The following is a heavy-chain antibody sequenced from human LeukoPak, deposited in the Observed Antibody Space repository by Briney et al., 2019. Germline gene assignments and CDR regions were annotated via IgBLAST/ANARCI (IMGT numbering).Heavy chain of an antibody. Sequence: SQTLSLTCAISGDSVSSNSAAWNWIRQSPSRGLEWLGRTYYRSKWYNDYAVSVKSRITINPDTSKNQFSLQLNSVTPEDTAVYYCARDSLRGEGEVRGFDYWGQGTLVTVSS. CDR1: GDSVSSNSAA. V-gene: IGHV6-1*01. CDR3: ARDSLRGEGEVRGFDY. CDR2: TYYRSKWYN. J-gene: IGHJ4*02. D-gene: IGHD3-10*01.